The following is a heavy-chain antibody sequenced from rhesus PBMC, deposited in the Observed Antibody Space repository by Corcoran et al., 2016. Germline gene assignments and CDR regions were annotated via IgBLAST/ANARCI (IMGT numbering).Heavy chain of an antibody. CDR2: ISNGGGST. V-gene: IGHV3-178*01. J-gene: IGHJ6*01. D-gene: IGHD2-21*01. CDR1: GFSFSDYY. Sequence: EVQLVESGGGLAKPGGSLRLSCAASGFSFSDYYMDWVRQAPGKGLEWVARISNGGGSTWYADSVKCRFTISRENAKNTLYLQMNSLRAEDTAVYYCAYFYCTGSGCPSLDSWGQGVVVTVSS. CDR3: AYFYCTGSGCPSLDS.